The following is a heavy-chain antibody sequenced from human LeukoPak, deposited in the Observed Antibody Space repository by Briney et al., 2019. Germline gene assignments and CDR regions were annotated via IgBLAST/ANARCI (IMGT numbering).Heavy chain of an antibody. Sequence: PSETLSLTCTVSGGSISSYYWSWVRQPPGKGLEWIGYIYYSGSTNYNPSLKSRVTISVDTSKNQFSLKLSSVTAADTAVYYCASTYYYDSSGYFVYWGQGPLVTVSS. D-gene: IGHD3-22*01. V-gene: IGHV4-59*01. J-gene: IGHJ4*02. CDR3: ASTYYYDSSGYFVY. CDR2: IYYSGST. CDR1: GGSISSYY.